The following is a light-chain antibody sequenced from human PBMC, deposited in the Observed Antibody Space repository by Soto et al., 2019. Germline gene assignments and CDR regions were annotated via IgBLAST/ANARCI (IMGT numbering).Light chain of an antibody. CDR3: QQYGSSPNT. V-gene: IGKV3-20*01. CDR2: GAS. Sequence: EMGLTQSPGTLSLSPGERATLSCRASQSVSSSYLAWYQQKPGQAPRLLIYGASSRATGIPDRFSGSGSVTDFTLTISRLEPEDFAVYYCQQYGSSPNTFGQGTKLEIK. J-gene: IGKJ2*01. CDR1: QSVSSSY.